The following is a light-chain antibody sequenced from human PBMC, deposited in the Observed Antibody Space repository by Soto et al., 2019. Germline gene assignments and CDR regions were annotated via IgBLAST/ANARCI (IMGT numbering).Light chain of an antibody. CDR1: QSVNSNY. V-gene: IGKV3-20*01. CDR2: GAS. CDR3: QQYSSSPPEFT. Sequence: EIVLTQSPGTLSVSPGERVTLSCRASQSVNSNYLAWYQQRPGQAPRLLIFGASLRATGIPDRFSGSGSGTDFTLTISRLEPEDFAVYYCQQYSSSPPEFTFGPGTKVDSK. J-gene: IGKJ3*01.